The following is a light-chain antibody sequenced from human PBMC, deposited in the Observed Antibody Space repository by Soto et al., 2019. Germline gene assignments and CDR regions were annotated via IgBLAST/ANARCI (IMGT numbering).Light chain of an antibody. J-gene: IGKJ1*01. CDR2: KAS. Sequence: DIQMTQSPSPLSASVGARVTITCRASQSISTSLAWYQQKPGKAPKVLIYKASSLERGVPSRFSGSGSGTEFTLTISSLQPDDFATYYCQHCDSYWTFGQGTKVEIK. CDR3: QHCDSYWT. CDR1: QSISTS. V-gene: IGKV1-5*03.